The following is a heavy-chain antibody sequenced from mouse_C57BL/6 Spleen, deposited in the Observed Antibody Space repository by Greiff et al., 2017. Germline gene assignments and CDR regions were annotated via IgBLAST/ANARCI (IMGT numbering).Heavy chain of an antibody. Sequence: EVKLMESGPGLVKPSQSLSLTCSVTGYSFTSGYYWNWIRPFPGNKLEWMGYISYDGSNNYNPSLKNRISLTLDPSKNTFVLKLNSVTTEDTATYYCARVGYYGSGWYFDVWGTETTVTVSS. CDR2: ISYDGSN. CDR1: GYSFTSGYY. CDR3: ARVGYYGSGWYFDV. J-gene: IGHJ1*03. D-gene: IGHD1-1*01. V-gene: IGHV3-6*01.